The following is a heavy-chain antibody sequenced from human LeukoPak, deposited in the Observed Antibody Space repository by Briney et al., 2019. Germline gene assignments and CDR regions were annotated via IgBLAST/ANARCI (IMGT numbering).Heavy chain of an antibody. CDR1: GFTFSSYA. Sequence: PGGSLRLSCAASGFTFSSYAMSWVRQAPGKGLEWVSGISGSGGSTYYADSVKGRFTISRDNSKNTLYLQMNSLRAEDTAVYYCATLGYCSSTSCYGYYYGMDVWGQGATVTVSS. V-gene: IGHV3-23*01. CDR2: ISGSGGST. D-gene: IGHD2-2*03. J-gene: IGHJ6*02. CDR3: ATLGYCSSTSCYGYYYGMDV.